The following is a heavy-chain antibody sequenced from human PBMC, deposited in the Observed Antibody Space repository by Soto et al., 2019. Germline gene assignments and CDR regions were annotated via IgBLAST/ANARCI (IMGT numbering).Heavy chain of an antibody. CDR3: ARHRGAPTVHYFDY. CDR1: GGSISSSSYY. D-gene: IGHD1-26*01. CDR2: IYYSGST. J-gene: IGHJ4*02. Sequence: PSETLSLTCTVSGGSISSSSYYWGWIRQPPGKGLEWIGSIYYSGSTYYNPSLKSRVTISVDTSKNQFSLKLSSVTAADTAVYYCARHRGAPTVHYFDYWGQGTLVTVSS. V-gene: IGHV4-39*01.